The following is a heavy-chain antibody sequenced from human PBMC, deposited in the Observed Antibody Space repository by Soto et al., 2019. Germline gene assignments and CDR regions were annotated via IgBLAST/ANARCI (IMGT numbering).Heavy chain of an antibody. CDR2: IWYDGSNK. CDR1: RFTFSSYG. CDR3: ARSVFYCSGGSCYRSDYYYYMDV. J-gene: IGHJ6*03. Sequence: GGSLTLSCAAARFTFSSYGMHWVSQAPGKGLEWVAVIWYDGSNKYYADSVKGRFTISRDNSKNTLYLQMNSLRAEDTAVYYCARSVFYCSGGSCYRSDYYYYMDVWDKGT. D-gene: IGHD2-15*01. V-gene: IGHV3-33*01.